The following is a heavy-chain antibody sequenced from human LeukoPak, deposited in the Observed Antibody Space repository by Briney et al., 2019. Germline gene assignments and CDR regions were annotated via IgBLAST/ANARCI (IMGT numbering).Heavy chain of an antibody. CDR1: GYTFSDYY. Sequence: ASVKVSCKTSGYTFSDYYLHWVREAPGQGLEWMGWINPNSGGTNYAQKFQGRVTMTRDTSISTAYMELSRLRSDDTAVYYCARDPGSSSSPFDPWGQGTLVTVSS. V-gene: IGHV1-2*02. J-gene: IGHJ5*02. CDR2: INPNSGGT. D-gene: IGHD6-13*01. CDR3: ARDPGSSSSPFDP.